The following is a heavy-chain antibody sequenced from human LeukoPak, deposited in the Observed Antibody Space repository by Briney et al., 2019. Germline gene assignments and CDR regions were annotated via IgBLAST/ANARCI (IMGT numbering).Heavy chain of an antibody. V-gene: IGHV1-8*01. CDR3: ARVVSPYYYGSGSYSHFDY. D-gene: IGHD3-10*01. J-gene: IGHJ4*02. CDR2: MNPNSGNT. Sequence: ASVKVSCKASGYTFTSYDINWVRQATGQGLEWMGWMNPNSGNTGYAQKFQGRVTMTRNTSISTAYMELSSLRSEDTAVYYCARVVSPYYYGSGSYSHFDYWGQGTLVTVSS. CDR1: GYTFTSYD.